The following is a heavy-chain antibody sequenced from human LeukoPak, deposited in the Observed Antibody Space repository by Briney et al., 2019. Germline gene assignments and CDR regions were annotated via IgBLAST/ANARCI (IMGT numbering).Heavy chain of an antibody. CDR1: GFTFSNYY. J-gene: IGHJ4*02. D-gene: IGHD6-13*01. V-gene: IGHV3-11*04. Sequence: GGSLRLSCAPSGFTFSNYYMGWIRQAPGKGLEWVSYISSSGTTIYYADSVKGRFTISRDNAKNSLYLQMNSLRAEDTAVYYCARDGAAAGVDYWGQGTLVTVSS. CDR2: ISSSGTTI. CDR3: ARDGAAAGVDY.